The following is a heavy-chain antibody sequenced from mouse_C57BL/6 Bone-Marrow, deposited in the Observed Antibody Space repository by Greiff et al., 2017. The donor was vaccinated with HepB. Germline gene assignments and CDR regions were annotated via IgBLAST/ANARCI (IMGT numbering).Heavy chain of an antibody. D-gene: IGHD2-5*01. J-gene: IGHJ4*01. Sequence: EVMLVESGGGLVKPGGSLKLSCAASGFTFSDYGMHWVRQAPEKGLEWVAYISSGSSTIYYADTVKGRFTISRDNSKNTLFLQMTSLRSEDTAMYDCARYSNYDARDYWGQGTAVTVSS. CDR3: ARYSNYDARDY. CDR1: GFTFSDYG. CDR2: ISSGSSTI. V-gene: IGHV5-17*01.